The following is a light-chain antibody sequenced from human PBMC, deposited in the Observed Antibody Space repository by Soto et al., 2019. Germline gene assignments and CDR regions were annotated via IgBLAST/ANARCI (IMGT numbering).Light chain of an antibody. CDR1: EGITHY. V-gene: IGKV1-27*01. CDR2: AAS. Sequence: DIQMTQSPSSLSASVGDRVTITCRASEGITHYLAWYQQKPGKVPKLLIYAASTLQSGVPSRFSGSVYETDFTLTISRQQPEDVATYYCQKYNSALLTFGGGNKVEIK. J-gene: IGKJ4*01. CDR3: QKYNSALLT.